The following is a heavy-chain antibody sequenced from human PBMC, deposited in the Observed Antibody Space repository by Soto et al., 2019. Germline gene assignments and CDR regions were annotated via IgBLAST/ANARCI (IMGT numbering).Heavy chain of an antibody. CDR2: ISSSSSYI. J-gene: IGHJ4*02. CDR1: GFTFSSYS. CDR3: ARDYPGSSWYFDY. D-gene: IGHD6-13*01. V-gene: IGHV3-21*01. Sequence: GGSLRLSCAASGFTFSSYSMNWVRQAPGKGLEWVSSISSSSSYIYYADSVKGRFTISRDNAKNSLYLQMNSLRAEDTAVYYCARDYPGSSWYFDYWGQGTLVTVSS.